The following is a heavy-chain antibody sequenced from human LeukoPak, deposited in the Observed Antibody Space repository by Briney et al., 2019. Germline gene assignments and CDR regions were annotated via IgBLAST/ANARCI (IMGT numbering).Heavy chain of an antibody. CDR2: IHSSGST. J-gene: IGHJ5*02. Sequence: SETLSLTCTVSGGSISGDYWSWIRQSPGKGLEWIAYIHSSGSTSYNPSLKSRVTISVDTSKNEFSLKLSSVTAADTAVYYCAREFGGSTWYEWFDPWGQGILVTVSS. CDR1: GGSISGDY. D-gene: IGHD6-13*01. V-gene: IGHV4-59*12. CDR3: AREFGGSTWYEWFDP.